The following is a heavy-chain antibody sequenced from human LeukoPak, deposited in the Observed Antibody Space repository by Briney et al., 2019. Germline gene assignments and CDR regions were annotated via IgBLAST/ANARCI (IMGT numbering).Heavy chain of an antibody. D-gene: IGHD5-18*01. CDR2: IYYSGST. CDR3: AKRRESGYSYGDYWYFDL. V-gene: IGHV4-30-4*08. Sequence: PSETLPLTCTVSGGSISSGDYYWRWIRQPPGKGLEWIGYIYYSGSTYYNPTLKSRVTISVDTSKNQFSLKLSSVTAADTAVYYCAKRRESGYSYGDYWYFDLWGRGTLVTVSS. J-gene: IGHJ2*01. CDR1: GGSISSGDYY.